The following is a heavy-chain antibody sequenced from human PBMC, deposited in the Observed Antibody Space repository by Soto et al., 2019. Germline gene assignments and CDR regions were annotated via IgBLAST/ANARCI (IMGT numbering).Heavy chain of an antibody. CDR1: GFTFSSYA. J-gene: IGHJ4*02. CDR2: ISGSGGST. D-gene: IGHD6-6*01. V-gene: IGHV3-23*01. CDR3: AKLSVYSSSSGYFDY. Sequence: EVQLLESGGGLVQPGGSLRLSCAASGFTFSSYAMSWVRQAPGKGLEWVSAISGSGGSTYYADSVKGRFTISRDNSKNPLYLQMNSLRAEDTAVYYCAKLSVYSSSSGYFDYWGQGTLVTVSS.